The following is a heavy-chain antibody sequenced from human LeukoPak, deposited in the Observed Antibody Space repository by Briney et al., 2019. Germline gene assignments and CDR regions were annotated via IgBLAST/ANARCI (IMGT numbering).Heavy chain of an antibody. J-gene: IGHJ4*02. V-gene: IGHV3-21*01. Sequence: KPGGSLRLSCAASGFTFDDYAMHWVRQAPGKGLEWVSSISSGTNYIFEADSVKGRFTVTKDTALNSLSLQMNSLRADDTAVYYCARSAGGNYFDYWDQGTLVTVSS. CDR1: GFTFDDYA. CDR2: ISSGTNYI. CDR3: ARSAGGNYFDY. D-gene: IGHD2-8*02.